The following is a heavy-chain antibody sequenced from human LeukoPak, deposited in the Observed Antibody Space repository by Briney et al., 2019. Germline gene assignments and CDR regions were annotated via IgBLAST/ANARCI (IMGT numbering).Heavy chain of an antibody. V-gene: IGHV1-69*01. D-gene: IGHD3-22*01. Sequence: GSSVKVSCKASGGTFSSYAISWVRQAPGQGLEWMGGIIPIFGTANYAQKFQGRVTITADESTSTAYMELSSLRSEDTAVYYCAREGIKGMIVDRVPEPNYYYYGMDVWGQGTTVTVSS. CDR1: GGTFSSYA. CDR2: IIPIFGTA. CDR3: AREGIKGMIVDRVPEPNYYYYGMDV. J-gene: IGHJ6*02.